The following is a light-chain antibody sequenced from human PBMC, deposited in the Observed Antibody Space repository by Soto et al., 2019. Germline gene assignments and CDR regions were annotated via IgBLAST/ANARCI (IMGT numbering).Light chain of an antibody. CDR1: SSNIGTSS. J-gene: IGLJ1*01. CDR2: TTN. Sequence: QSVLPKPHSASGTPVPRVTTSCSGSSSNIGTSSVHWFQQLPGTAPKLLISTTNQRPSGVPERFSGSKSGTSASLAISGLQSEDEADYYCAAWDDSLNGHVFGTGTKVTVL. V-gene: IGLV1-44*01. CDR3: AAWDDSLNGHV.